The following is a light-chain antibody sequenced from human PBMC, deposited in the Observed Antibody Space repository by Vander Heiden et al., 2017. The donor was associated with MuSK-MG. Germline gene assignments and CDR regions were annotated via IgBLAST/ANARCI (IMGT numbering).Light chain of an antibody. CDR1: SGSIASNS. V-gene: IGLV6-57*03. Sequence: NFMLTQPHSVSESPGKTVTISCTRSSGSIASNSVQWDHQRPASAPPPVFVDVNQSPSGVPDRFSGSTDSSSTSASLTISGLKTEDEADYYCQSYDSSNLVVFGGGTKLTVL. CDR3: QSYDSSNLVV. J-gene: IGLJ2*01. CDR2: DVN.